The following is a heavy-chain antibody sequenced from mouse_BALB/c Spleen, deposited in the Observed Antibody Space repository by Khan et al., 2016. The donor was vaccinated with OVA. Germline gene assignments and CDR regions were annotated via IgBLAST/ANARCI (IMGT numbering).Heavy chain of an antibody. CDR3: ARSKYLARY. CDR1: GYSLTRYG. Sequence: VELVESGPGLVAPSQSLSITCTAYGYSLTRYGVHWVRQPPGKGLEWLGLIWAGGSTNYYWALMSRLSISIDNSKGLVFLIMNSLQTDDTALYYCARSKYLARYWGQGTTLTVSS. D-gene: IGHD3-3*01. J-gene: IGHJ2*01. CDR2: IWAGGST. V-gene: IGHV2-9*02.